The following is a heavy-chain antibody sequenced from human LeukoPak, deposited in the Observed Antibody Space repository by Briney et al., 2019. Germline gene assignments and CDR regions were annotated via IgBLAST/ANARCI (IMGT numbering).Heavy chain of an antibody. CDR3: ARERCSSTSCYGAFDI. D-gene: IGHD2-2*01. V-gene: IGHV1-2*02. CDR2: INPNSGGT. J-gene: IGHJ3*02. Sequence: ASVKVSCKASGYTFTGYYMHWVRQAPGQGLEWMGWINPNSGGTNYAQKFQGRVTMTRDTSISTAYMELSRLRSDDTAVYYCARERCSSTSCYGAFDIWGQGTMVTVSS. CDR1: GYTFTGYY.